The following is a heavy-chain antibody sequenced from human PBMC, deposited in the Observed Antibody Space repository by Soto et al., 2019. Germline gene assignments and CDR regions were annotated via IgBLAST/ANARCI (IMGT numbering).Heavy chain of an antibody. Sequence: QLQLRESGPGLVKPSETLSLTCTVSGGSISGGVGGLYYGSWIRQSPGKGLEWIGYIYDSGSTYYHPSLKSRVTISVDTSKNQFSLRLSSVTAADTAVYYCAREGIPLTTDWYFDLWGRGTLVTVSS. CDR1: GGSISGGVGGLYY. D-gene: IGHD4-17*01. J-gene: IGHJ2*01. V-gene: IGHV4-30-4*01. CDR2: IYDSGST. CDR3: AREGIPLTTDWYFDL.